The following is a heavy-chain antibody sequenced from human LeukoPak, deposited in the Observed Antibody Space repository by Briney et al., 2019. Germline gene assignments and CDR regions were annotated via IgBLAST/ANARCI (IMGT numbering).Heavy chain of an antibody. Sequence: PSETLSLTCAVYGGSFSGYYWSWIRQPPGKGLEWIGEINHSGSTNYNPSLKSRVTLSVDTSKNQFSLKLSSVTAADTAVYYRSSGYGSGSYYYLPPDPWGQGTLVTVSS. CDR2: INHSGST. CDR1: GGSFSGYY. D-gene: IGHD3-10*01. J-gene: IGHJ5*02. CDR3: SSGYGSGSYYYLPPDP. V-gene: IGHV4-34*01.